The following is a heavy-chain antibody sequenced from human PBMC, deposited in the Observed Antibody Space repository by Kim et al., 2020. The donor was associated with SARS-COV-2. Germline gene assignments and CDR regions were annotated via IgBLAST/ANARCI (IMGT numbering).Heavy chain of an antibody. CDR2: IYYSGRT. Sequence: SETLSLTCTVSGGSISSSPYYWDWIRQPPGKGLEWIGSIYYSGRTYYNPSLKSRVTISVDTSRNQFSLKLSSVTAADTAVYFCAQQLIRPYYFDCWGQGTLVTVSS. CDR3: AQQLIRPYYFDC. D-gene: IGHD6-13*01. CDR1: GGSISSSPYY. J-gene: IGHJ4*02. V-gene: IGHV4-39*07.